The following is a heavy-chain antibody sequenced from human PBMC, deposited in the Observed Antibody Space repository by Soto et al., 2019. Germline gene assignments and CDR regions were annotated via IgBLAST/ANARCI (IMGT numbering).Heavy chain of an antibody. J-gene: IGHJ3*02. CDR1: GFTFSSYW. Sequence: HPGGSLRLSCAASGFTFSSYWMHWVRQALGKGLVWVSRINSDGSSTSYADSVKGRFTISRDNAKNTLYLQMNSLRAEDTAVYYCARYCSGGSCYWAFDIWGQGTMVTVSS. CDR3: ARYCSGGSCYWAFDI. V-gene: IGHV3-74*01. D-gene: IGHD2-15*01. CDR2: INSDGSST.